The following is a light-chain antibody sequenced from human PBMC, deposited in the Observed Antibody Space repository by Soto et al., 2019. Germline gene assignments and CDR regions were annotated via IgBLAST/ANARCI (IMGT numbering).Light chain of an antibody. CDR3: SSYRSSSTLV. Sequence: QSALTQPASVSGSPGQSVTISCTGTSSDVGGYTDVSWYQQHPGTAPKLLIYEDSDRPSGISQRFSGSKSGNTASLTISGLPAEDEADYYRSSYRSSSTLVFGGGTKLTVL. CDR2: EDS. V-gene: IGLV2-14*01. J-gene: IGLJ3*02. CDR1: SSDVGGYTD.